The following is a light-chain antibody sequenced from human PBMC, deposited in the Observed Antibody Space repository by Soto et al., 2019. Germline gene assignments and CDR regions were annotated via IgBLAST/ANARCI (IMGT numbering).Light chain of an antibody. CDR2: EVS. J-gene: IGLJ3*02. Sequence: QSALTQPASVSGSPGQSITISCTGTSSDVGGYNYVSWYQQHPGKAPKIMIYEVSNRPSGVSTRFSGSKSGNTASLTISGLQTEDEAYYYCSSYTSSTTWVFGGGTKVTVL. CDR1: SSDVGGYNY. CDR3: SSYTSSTTWV. V-gene: IGLV2-14*01.